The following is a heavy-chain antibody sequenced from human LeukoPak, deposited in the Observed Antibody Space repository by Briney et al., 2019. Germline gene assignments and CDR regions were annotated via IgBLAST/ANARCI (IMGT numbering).Heavy chain of an antibody. Sequence: PSETLSLTCAVYGGSFSGYYWSWIRQPPGRGLEWIGEINHRGSTNRNSSLKSRVTISVDTSKNQFPLKVTSVIAADTAAYYCARVPESVGINYFDYWGQGILVTVSS. D-gene: IGHD1-26*01. CDR3: ARVPESVGINYFDY. CDR1: GGSFSGYY. CDR2: INHRGST. J-gene: IGHJ4*02. V-gene: IGHV4-34*01.